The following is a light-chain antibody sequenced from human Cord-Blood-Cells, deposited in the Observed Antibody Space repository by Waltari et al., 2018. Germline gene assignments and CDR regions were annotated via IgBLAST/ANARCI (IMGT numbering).Light chain of an antibody. CDR2: AAS. Sequence: DIQMTQTSFPLSASVGDRVPITCRASQSISSYLNWYQQKPGKAPKLLIYAASSLQSGVPSRFSGSGSGTDFTLTISSLQPEDFATYYCQQSYSTPQTFGQGTKVEIK. V-gene: IGKV1-39*01. J-gene: IGKJ1*01. CDR3: QQSYSTPQT. CDR1: QSISSY.